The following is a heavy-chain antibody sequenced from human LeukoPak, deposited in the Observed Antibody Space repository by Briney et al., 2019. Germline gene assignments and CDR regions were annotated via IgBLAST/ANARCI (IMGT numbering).Heavy chain of an antibody. J-gene: IGHJ4*02. Sequence: PGRSLRLSCAASGFTFSSYAMHWVRQAPGKGLEWVAVISYDGSNKYYTDSVKGRFTISRDNSKNTLYLQMNSLRAEDTAVYYCARETYYDFWSGNMGGNYFDYWGQGTLVTVSS. D-gene: IGHD3-3*01. CDR2: ISYDGSNK. V-gene: IGHV3-30-3*01. CDR1: GFTFSSYA. CDR3: ARETYYDFWSGNMGGNYFDY.